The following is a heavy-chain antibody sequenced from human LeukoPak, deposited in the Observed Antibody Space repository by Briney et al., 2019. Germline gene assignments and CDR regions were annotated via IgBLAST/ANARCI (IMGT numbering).Heavy chain of an antibody. Sequence: SETLSLTCAVYGGSFSGYYWSWIRQPPGKGLEWIGEINHSGSTNYNPSLKSRVTISVDTSKNQFSLKLSSVTAADTAVYYCARGGLRAARPGNWFDPRGQGTLVTVSS. CDR2: INHSGST. CDR1: GGSFSGYY. CDR3: ARGGLRAARPGNWFDP. J-gene: IGHJ5*02. D-gene: IGHD6-6*01. V-gene: IGHV4-34*01.